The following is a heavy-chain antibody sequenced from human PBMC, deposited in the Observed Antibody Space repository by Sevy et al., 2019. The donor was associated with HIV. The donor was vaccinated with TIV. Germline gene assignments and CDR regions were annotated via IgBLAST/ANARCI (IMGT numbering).Heavy chain of an antibody. V-gene: IGHV4-34*01. Sequence: SETLSLTCAVYGGSFSGYYWSWIRQPPGKGLEWIGEINHSGSTNYNPSLKSRVTISVDTSKNQFSLKLSSVTAADTAVYYCARGPPLAAAGTQTFDYWGQGTLVTVS. CDR2: INHSGST. D-gene: IGHD6-13*01. J-gene: IGHJ4*02. CDR3: ARGPPLAAAGTQTFDY. CDR1: GGSFSGYY.